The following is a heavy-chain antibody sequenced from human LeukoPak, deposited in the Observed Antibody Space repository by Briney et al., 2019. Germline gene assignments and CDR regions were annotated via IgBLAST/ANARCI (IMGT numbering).Heavy chain of an antibody. CDR3: ARATWIQAFDI. CDR1: GGSISSYY. CDR2: IYYSGST. D-gene: IGHD5-18*01. Sequence: SETLSLTCTVSGGSISSYYWSWIRQPPGKGLEWIGYIYYSGSTNYNPSLKSRVTISVDTSKNQFSLKLSSVTAADTAVYYCARATWIQAFDIWGQGTMVTVSS. J-gene: IGHJ3*02. V-gene: IGHV4-59*01.